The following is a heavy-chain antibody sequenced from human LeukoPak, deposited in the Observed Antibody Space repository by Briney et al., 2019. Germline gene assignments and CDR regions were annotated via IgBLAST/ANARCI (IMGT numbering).Heavy chain of an antibody. V-gene: IGHV3-30*04. J-gene: IGHJ1*01. Sequence: GGSLRLSCAASGFTFSSYAMHWVRQAPGKGLEWVAVISYDGSNKYYADSVKGRSTISRDNSKNTLYLQMNSLRAEDTAVYYCARDLEGYSSGWTHFQHWGQGTLVTVSS. CDR1: GFTFSSYA. CDR2: ISYDGSNK. D-gene: IGHD6-19*01. CDR3: ARDLEGYSSGWTHFQH.